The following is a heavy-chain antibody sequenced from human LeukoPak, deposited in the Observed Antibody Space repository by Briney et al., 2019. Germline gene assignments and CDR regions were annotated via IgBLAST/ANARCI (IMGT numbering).Heavy chain of an antibody. J-gene: IGHJ5*02. V-gene: IGHV4-39*01. CDR1: GGSISSSSYY. D-gene: IGHD2-2*01. CDR3: ATIIVVVPAAMAEKWFDP. CDR2: IYYSGST. Sequence: PSETLSLTCTVSGGSISSSSYYWGWIRQPPGKGLEWIGSIYYSGSTYYNPSLKSRVTISVDTSKNQFSLKLSSVTAADTAVYYCATIIVVVPAAMAEKWFDPWGQGTLVTVSS.